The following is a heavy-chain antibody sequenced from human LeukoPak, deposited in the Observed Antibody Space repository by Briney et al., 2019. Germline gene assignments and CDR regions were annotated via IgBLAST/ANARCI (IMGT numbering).Heavy chain of an antibody. Sequence: PSETLSLTCTVSGSSISSYYWSWIRQPPGKGLEWIGYIYYSGSTNYNPSLKSRVTISVDTSKIQFSLKLSSVTAADTAVYYCARGGYSSVWSFDYWGQGTLVTVSS. D-gene: IGHD6-19*01. J-gene: IGHJ4*02. V-gene: IGHV4-59*01. CDR3: ARGGYSSVWSFDY. CDR2: IYYSGST. CDR1: GSSISSYY.